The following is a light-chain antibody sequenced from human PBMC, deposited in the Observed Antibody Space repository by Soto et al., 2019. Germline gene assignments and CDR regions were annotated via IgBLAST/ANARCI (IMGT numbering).Light chain of an antibody. CDR2: DVR. Sequence: QSALTQPASLSGSPGQSITISCTGTSSYVGGYNYVSWYQQHPGKAPKLMIDDVRNRPSEVSNRFSGAQSVNPASLTISGLQAEDEAEYYCSSYTSSSLWVFGGGTKLNVL. CDR1: SSYVGGYNY. V-gene: IGLV2-14*01. J-gene: IGLJ3*02. CDR3: SSYTSSSLWV.